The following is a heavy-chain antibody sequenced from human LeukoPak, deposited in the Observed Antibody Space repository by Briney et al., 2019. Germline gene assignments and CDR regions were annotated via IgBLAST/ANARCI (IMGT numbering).Heavy chain of an antibody. V-gene: IGHV3-21*01. D-gene: IGHD3-9*01. CDR2: IRSSSSYI. J-gene: IGHJ4*02. CDR1: GFTFSSYS. CDR3: ARVSYDILTGYSYIDY. Sequence: GGSLRLSCAASGFTFSSYSMNWVRQAPGKGLEWVSSIRSSSSYIYYADSVKGRFTISRDNAKNSLYLQMNSLRAEDTAVYYCARVSYDILTGYSYIDYWGQGTLVTVSS.